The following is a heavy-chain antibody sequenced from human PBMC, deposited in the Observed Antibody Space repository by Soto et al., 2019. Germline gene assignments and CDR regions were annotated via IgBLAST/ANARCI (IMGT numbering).Heavy chain of an antibody. CDR3: ARCPRDYGDYACVLDY. D-gene: IGHD4-17*01. J-gene: IGHJ4*02. V-gene: IGHV4-39*01. CDR1: GGSISSSSYY. Sequence: PSETLSLTCTVSGGSISSSSYYWGWIRQPPGKGLEWIGSIYYSGSTYYNPSLKSRVTISVDTSKNQFSLKLSSVTAADTAVYYCARCPRDYGDYACVLDYWGQGTLVTVSS. CDR2: IYYSGST.